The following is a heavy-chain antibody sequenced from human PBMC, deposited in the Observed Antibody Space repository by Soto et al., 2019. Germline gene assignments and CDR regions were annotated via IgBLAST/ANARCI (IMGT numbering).Heavy chain of an antibody. CDR3: ARGVRSGCSSRTSCHDALDY. Sequence: GASVKVSCKASGDTFTRYYMHWVRQAPGQGLEWMGLINPGGGSANYAQRFQGRVIMTRDTSTTTVYMELSSLRSEDTAVYYCARGVRSGCSSRTSCHDALDYWGQGTLVTVSS. CDR2: INPGGGSA. V-gene: IGHV1-46*01. D-gene: IGHD2-2*01. J-gene: IGHJ4*02. CDR1: GDTFTRYY.